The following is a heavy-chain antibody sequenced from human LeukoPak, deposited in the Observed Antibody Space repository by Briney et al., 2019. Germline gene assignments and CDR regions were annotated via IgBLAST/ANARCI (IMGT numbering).Heavy chain of an antibody. CDR1: GGSISSHY. D-gene: IGHD3-9*01. CDR3: ARGGGLRYFDWLPTAGLDY. Sequence: SETLSLTCTVSGGSISSHYWSWIRQPPGKGLEWIGYIYYSGSTNYNPSLKSRFTISVDTSKNQFSLKLSSVTAADTAVYYCARGGGLRYFDWLPTAGLDYWGQGTLVTVSS. CDR2: IYYSGST. J-gene: IGHJ4*02. V-gene: IGHV4-59*11.